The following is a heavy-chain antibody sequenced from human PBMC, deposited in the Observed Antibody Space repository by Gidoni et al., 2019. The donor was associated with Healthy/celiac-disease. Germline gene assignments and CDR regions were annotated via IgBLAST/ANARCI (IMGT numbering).Heavy chain of an antibody. CDR2: IYTSGST. CDR1: GGSISSSY. V-gene: IGHV4-4*07. CDR3: ARDRMRGKIVGAQSGGMGLDMDV. J-gene: IGHJ6*03. D-gene: IGHD1-26*01. Sequence: HVQLQESGPGLVKPSETPCLTCTASGGSISSSYWRWIPQPAGKALEWIGRIYTSGSTNYNPSLKSRVTMSVETSKNQFSLKLSSVTAADTAVYYCARDRMRGKIVGAQSGGMGLDMDVWGKGTTVTVSS.